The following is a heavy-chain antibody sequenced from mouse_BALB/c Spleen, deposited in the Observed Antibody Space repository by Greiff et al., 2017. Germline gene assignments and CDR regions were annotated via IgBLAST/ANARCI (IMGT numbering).Heavy chain of an antibody. CDR3: ARDDYDGGTFAY. CDR1: GYSITSDYA. V-gene: IGHV3-2*02. CDR2: ISYSGST. D-gene: IGHD2-4*01. J-gene: IGHJ3*01. Sequence: EVQRVESGPGLVKPSQSLSLTCTVTGYSITSDYAWNWIRQFPGNKLEWMGYISYSGSTSYNPSLKSRISITRDTSKNQFFLQLNSVTTEDTATYYCARDDYDGGTFAYWGQGTLVTVSA.